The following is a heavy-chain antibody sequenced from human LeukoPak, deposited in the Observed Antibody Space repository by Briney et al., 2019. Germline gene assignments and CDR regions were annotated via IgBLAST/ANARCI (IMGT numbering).Heavy chain of an antibody. V-gene: IGHV1-2*02. D-gene: IGHD3-10*01. Sequence: ASVKVSCKTSGYSFTGYYMHWVRQAPGQGLEWMGWINPNSGGTKYAQKFQGRVTMTRDMSTSTVYMELSSLRSEDTAVYYCAGAPTDTYYYGSGSNQAFDIWGQGTMVTVSS. CDR3: AGAPTDTYYYGSGSNQAFDI. J-gene: IGHJ3*02. CDR2: INPNSGGT. CDR1: GYSFTGYY.